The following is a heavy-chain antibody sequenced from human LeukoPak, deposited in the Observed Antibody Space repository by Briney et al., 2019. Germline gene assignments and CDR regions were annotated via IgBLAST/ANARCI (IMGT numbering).Heavy chain of an antibody. Sequence: NPGGSLRLSCAASGFTFSSYSMNWDRQAPGKGLEWVSSISSSGTYVYYADSVKGRFTISRDNAKNSLSLQMNSLRADDAAVYYCAKGGAGLAGGGRQYYFDYWGQGTLVTVSS. CDR1: GFTFSSYS. J-gene: IGHJ4*02. D-gene: IGHD6-13*01. CDR2: ISSSGTYV. CDR3: AKGGAGLAGGGRQYYFDY. V-gene: IGHV3-21*01.